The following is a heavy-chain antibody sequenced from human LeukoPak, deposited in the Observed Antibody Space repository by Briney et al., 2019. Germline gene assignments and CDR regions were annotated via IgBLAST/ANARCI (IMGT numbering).Heavy chain of an antibody. J-gene: IGHJ4*02. V-gene: IGHV3-11*05. D-gene: IGHD6-6*01. CDR1: GFTFSDYY. Sequence: PGGSLRLSCAASGFTFSDYYMSWLRQAPGKGLEWVSYISSSSTYTNSADSVKGRFTISRDNAKNSLYLQMSSLRAEDTAVYYCAKDPHEQLVDYWGQGTLVTVSS. CDR2: ISSSSTYT. CDR3: AKDPHEQLVDY.